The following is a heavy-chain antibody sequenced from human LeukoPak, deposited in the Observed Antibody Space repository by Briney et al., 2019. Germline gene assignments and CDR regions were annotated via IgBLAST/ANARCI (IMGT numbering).Heavy chain of an antibody. D-gene: IGHD3-10*01. CDR2: IYYSGST. V-gene: IGHV4-34*01. CDR1: GGSFSGYY. CDR3: ARGSITMVRGVLRSFDY. Sequence: SETLSLTCAVYGGSFSGYYWSWIRQPPGKGLEWIGYIYYSGSTYYNPSLKSRVTISVDTSKNQFSLKLSSVTAADTAVYYCARGSITMVRGVLRSFDYWGQGTLVTVSS. J-gene: IGHJ4*02.